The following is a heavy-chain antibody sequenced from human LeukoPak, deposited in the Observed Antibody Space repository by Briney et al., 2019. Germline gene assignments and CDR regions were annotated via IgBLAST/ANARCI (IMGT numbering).Heavy chain of an antibody. V-gene: IGHV3-48*03. Sequence: GGSLRLSCAASGFTLTSYEMNWVRLAPGKGLEWISYISRSGNSIYYADSVKGRFTVSRDSAKNSLYLQMNSLSAEDTAVYYCARGPYSSNWYVDYWGQGTLVTVAS. CDR1: GFTLTSYE. J-gene: IGHJ4*02. CDR3: ARGPYSSNWYVDY. CDR2: ISRSGNSI. D-gene: IGHD6-13*01.